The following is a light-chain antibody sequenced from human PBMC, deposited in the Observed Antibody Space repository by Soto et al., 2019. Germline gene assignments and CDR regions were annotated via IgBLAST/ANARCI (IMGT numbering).Light chain of an antibody. CDR2: DAS. CDR1: QDISNY. CDR3: KQSDSLPLT. Sequence: DIHMTLSPSSLSASVGDSVTITCHASQDISNYLNWYQQKPGKAPKLLIYDASNLDIGVPSRFSGSGSGTHFTFTISSLQPEDVVTYYCKQSDSLPLTFGQGTRL. J-gene: IGKJ5*01. V-gene: IGKV1-33*01.